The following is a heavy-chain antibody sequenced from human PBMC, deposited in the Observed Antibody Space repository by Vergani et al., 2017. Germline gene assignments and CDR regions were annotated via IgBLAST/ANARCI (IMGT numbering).Heavy chain of an antibody. D-gene: IGHD2/OR15-2a*01. J-gene: IGHJ4*02. CDR3: ARGPLGAATAFLHY. CDR1: GGSISSYY. Sequence: QVQLQESGPGLVKPSETLSLTCTVSGGSISSYYWSWIRQPPGKGLEWIGYIYYSGSTNYNPSLKSRVTISVDTSKNQFCLKLSSVPAADTAVYYCARGPLGAATAFLHYWGQGTLVTVSS. V-gene: IGHV4-59*01. CDR2: IYYSGST.